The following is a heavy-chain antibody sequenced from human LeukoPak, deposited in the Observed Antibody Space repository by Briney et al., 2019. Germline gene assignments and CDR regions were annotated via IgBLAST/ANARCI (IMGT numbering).Heavy chain of an antibody. CDR1: GYTFTSYG. CDR2: IIPILGIA. CDR3: ARGEDSYYYDSSGYYPFDY. D-gene: IGHD3-22*01. Sequence: SVKVSCKASGYTFTSYGISWVRQAPGQGLEWMGRIIPILGIANYAQKFQGRVTITADKSTSTAYMELSSLRSEDTAVYYCARGEDSYYYDSSGYYPFDYWGQGTLVTVSS. J-gene: IGHJ4*02. V-gene: IGHV1-69*04.